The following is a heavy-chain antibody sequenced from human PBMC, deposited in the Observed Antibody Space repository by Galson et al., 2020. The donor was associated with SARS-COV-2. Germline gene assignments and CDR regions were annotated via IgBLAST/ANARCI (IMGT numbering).Heavy chain of an antibody. V-gene: IGHV5-10-1*01. CDR3: ARLGDDDFWSGYPQIYYYGMDV. D-gene: IGHD3-3*01. J-gene: IGHJ6*02. CDR2: IDPSDSYT. CDR1: GYSFTSYW. Sequence: HGESLKISCKGSGYSFTSYWISWVRQMPGKGLEWMGRIDPSDSYTNYSPSFQGHVTISADKSISTAYLQWSSLKASDTAMYYCARLGDDDFWSGYPQIYYYGMDVWGQGTTVTVSS.